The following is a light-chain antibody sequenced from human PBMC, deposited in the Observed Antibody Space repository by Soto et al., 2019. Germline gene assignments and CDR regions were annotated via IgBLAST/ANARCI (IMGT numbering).Light chain of an antibody. V-gene: IGKV3-15*01. CDR1: QTASSK. J-gene: IGKJ2*01. CDR3: QPYNNWPYT. Sequence: EIVTTQSPATLSVSPGERVTLSCRASQTASSKLAWYQQKPGQAPRLLLYGSSTRATGVPARFSGSGSWADFTLTISTLQSEDFAVYYCQPYNNWPYTFGQGTKLEIK. CDR2: GSS.